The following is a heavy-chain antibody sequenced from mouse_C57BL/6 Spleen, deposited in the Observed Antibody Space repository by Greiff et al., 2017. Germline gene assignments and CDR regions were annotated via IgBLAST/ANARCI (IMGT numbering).Heavy chain of an antibody. D-gene: IGHD1-1*01. CDR2: IYPSDSET. CDR1: GYTFTSYW. J-gene: IGHJ1*03. CDR3: AIRGPITTVNWYFDV. Sequence: QVQLQQPGAELVRPGSSVKLSCTASGYTFTSYWMDWVKQRPGQGLEWIGNIYPSDSETHYNQKFKDKATLAVDKSSSTAYMQLSSLTSEDSAVYYCAIRGPITTVNWYFDVWGTGTTVTVSS. V-gene: IGHV1-61*01.